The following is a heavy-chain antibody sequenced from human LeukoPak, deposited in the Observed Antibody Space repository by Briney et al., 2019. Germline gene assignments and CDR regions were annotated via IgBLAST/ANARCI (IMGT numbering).Heavy chain of an antibody. D-gene: IGHD5-12*01. J-gene: IGHJ4*02. V-gene: IGHV3-11*01. CDR3: ARKRGYSGYDSVFTDH. Sequence: GGSLRLSCAASGFTFSDYYMSWIRQAPGKGLEWVSYISSSGSTIYYADSVKGRFTISRDNAKNSLYLQMNSLRAEDTAVYYCARKRGYSGYDSVFTDHWGQGTLVTVSS. CDR1: GFTFSDYY. CDR2: ISSSGSTI.